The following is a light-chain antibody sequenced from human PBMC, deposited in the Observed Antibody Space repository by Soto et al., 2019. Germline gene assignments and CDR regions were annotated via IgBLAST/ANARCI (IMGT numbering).Light chain of an antibody. Sequence: QSVLTQPPSASGTPGQRVTISCSGSSSNIGSNYVYWYQQLPGTAPKLLIYRNNQRPSGVPDRFSGSKSGTSASLAISGFRSEDEADYYCAAWDDSLSGHYVFGTGTKLTVL. CDR3: AAWDDSLSGHYV. V-gene: IGLV1-47*01. CDR1: SSNIGSNY. J-gene: IGLJ1*01. CDR2: RNN.